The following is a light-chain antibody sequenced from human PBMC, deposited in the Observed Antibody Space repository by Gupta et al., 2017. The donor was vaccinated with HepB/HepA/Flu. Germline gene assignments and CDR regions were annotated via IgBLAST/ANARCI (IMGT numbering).Light chain of an antibody. CDR2: GAS. V-gene: IGKV3-15*01. CDR1: QSVSSN. J-gene: IGKJ3*01. Sequence: EIVMTQSPATLSVSPRDSATLSCRASQSVSSNLAWYQQKPGQAPRLLIYGASTMATGIPVRFSGSGYGTEFTLTISSPQSEDFAAYYWQQDNILGTFGPGTKVDIK. CDR3: QQDNILGT.